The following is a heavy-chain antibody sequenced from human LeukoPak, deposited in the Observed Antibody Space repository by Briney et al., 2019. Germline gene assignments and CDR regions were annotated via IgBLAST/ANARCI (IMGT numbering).Heavy chain of an antibody. V-gene: IGHV3-23*05. CDR2: IRHSDSNT. J-gene: IGHJ6*03. CDR1: GFTFSSSD. D-gene: IGHD1-1*01. CDR3: AKRGNPTVGHHYLDV. Sequence: PGGSLRLSCAASGFTFSSSDMSWFRQAPGSGLEWVSSIRHSDSNTYYADSVMGRFTISRDNSKNTLYLQMNSLSAEDTAVYYCAKRGNPTVGHHYLDVWGKGTTVSVS.